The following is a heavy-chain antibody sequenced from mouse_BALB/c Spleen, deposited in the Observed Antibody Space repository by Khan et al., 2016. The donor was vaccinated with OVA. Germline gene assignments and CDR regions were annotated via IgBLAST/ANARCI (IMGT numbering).Heavy chain of an antibody. CDR1: GFSLTTYG. Sequence: QMQLEESGPGLVQPSQSLSITCTVSGFSLTTYGVHWVRQSPGKGLEWLGLIWSGGNTDYNAAFISRLSISKDNSKSQVFFKMSSLQADDTAMYYCARNSYMYDFTYWGQGTLVTVSA. V-gene: IGHV2-2*01. J-gene: IGHJ3*01. CDR3: ARNSYMYDFTY. CDR2: IWSGGNT. D-gene: IGHD2-14*01.